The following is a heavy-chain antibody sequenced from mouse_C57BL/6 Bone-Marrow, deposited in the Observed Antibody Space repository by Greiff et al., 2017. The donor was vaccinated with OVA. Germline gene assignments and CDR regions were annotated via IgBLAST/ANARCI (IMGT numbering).Heavy chain of an antibody. CDR1: GFNIKDDY. D-gene: IGHD1-1*01. J-gene: IGHJ2*01. V-gene: IGHV14-4*01. CDR3: TTDYGRGY. CDR2: IDPENGDT. Sequence: VQLKESGAELVRPGASVKLSCTASGFNIKDDYMHWVKQRPEQGLEWIGWIDPENGDTEYASKFQGKATITADTSSNTAYLQLSNLTSEDTAVYYCTTDYGRGYWGQGTTLTVSS.